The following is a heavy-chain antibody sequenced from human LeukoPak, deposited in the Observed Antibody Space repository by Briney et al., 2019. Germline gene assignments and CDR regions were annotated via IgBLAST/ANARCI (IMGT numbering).Heavy chain of an antibody. CDR2: INPNSGGT. J-gene: IGHJ6*02. CDR1: GYTFTGYY. D-gene: IGHD4-17*01. V-gene: IGHV1-2*02. Sequence: GASVKVSCKASGYTFTGYYMHWVRQAPGQGLEWMGWINPNSGGTNYAQKFQGRVTMTRDTSISTAYMELSRLRSDDTAVYYSARMTTVTVQDYYGMDVWGQGTTVTVSS. CDR3: ARMTTVTVQDYYGMDV.